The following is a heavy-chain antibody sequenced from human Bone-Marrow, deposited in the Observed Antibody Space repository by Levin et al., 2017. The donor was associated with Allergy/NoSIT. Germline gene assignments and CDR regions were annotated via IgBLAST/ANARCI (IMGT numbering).Heavy chain of an antibody. V-gene: IGHV3-49*03. CDR1: GLSFGGYA. CDR2: ITSKDFGETT. J-gene: IGHJ3*02. D-gene: IGHD2-15*01. CDR3: SKTRGYCSGRNCYGDDSFDM. Sequence: PGGSLRLSCTSSGLSFGGYAMSWFRQAPGKGLEWLALITSKDFGETTEYAASVKGRFTISRDDSKSIAYLQMNSLKTEDTAVYYCSKTRGYCSGRNCYGDDSFDMWGQGTMVTVSS.